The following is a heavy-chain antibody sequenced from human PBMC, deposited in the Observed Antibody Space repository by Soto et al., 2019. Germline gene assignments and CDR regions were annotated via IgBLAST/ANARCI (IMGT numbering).Heavy chain of an antibody. Sequence: GGSLRLSCAASGFTVSSNYMSWVRQAPGKGLEWVSVIYSGGSTYYADSVKGRFTISRDNAKNSLYLQMNSLRAEDTAVYYCARDQLYYNDISGRPLNAFDVWGQGTMVTVS. J-gene: IGHJ3*01. CDR1: GFTVSSNY. D-gene: IGHD3-22*01. CDR2: IYSGGST. CDR3: ARDQLYYNDISGRPLNAFDV. V-gene: IGHV3-66*01.